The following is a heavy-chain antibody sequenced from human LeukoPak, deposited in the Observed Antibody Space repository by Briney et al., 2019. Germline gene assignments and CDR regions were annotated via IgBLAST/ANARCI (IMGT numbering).Heavy chain of an antibody. V-gene: IGHV1-69*13. J-gene: IGHJ1*01. D-gene: IGHD6-13*01. CDR3: ARAGYSGSWYLF. CDR2: IIPIFGTA. Sequence: AASVKVSCKASGYTFSKYGISWVRQAPGQGLEWMGGIIPIFGTANYAQKFQGRVTITADESTSTAYMELSSLRSEDTAVYYCARAGYSGSWYLFWGQGTLVTVSS. CDR1: GYTFSKYG.